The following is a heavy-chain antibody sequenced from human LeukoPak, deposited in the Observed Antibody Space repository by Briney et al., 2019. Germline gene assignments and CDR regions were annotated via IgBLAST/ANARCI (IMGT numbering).Heavy chain of an antibody. J-gene: IGHJ4*02. CDR1: GFTFSSYG. V-gene: IGHV3-30*02. D-gene: IGHD3-9*01. CDR2: IRYDGSNK. Sequence: GGSLRLSCAASGFTFSSYGMHWVRQAAGKGLEWVAFIRYDGSNKYYADSVKGRFTISRDNSKNTLYLQMNSLRAEDTAVYYCAKPYYDILTGLPPRYWGQGTLVTVSS. CDR3: AKPYYDILTGLPPRY.